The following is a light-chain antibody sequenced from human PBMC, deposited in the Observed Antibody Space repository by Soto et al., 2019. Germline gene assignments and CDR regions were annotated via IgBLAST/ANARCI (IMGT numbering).Light chain of an antibody. CDR2: DAS. V-gene: IGKV1-5*01. CDR3: QQYGGSPRT. Sequence: DIQMTQSPSTLSASVGDRVTITCRASQSLSSYSAWYQQKPGKAPNLLIYDASNLESGVPSRFSGSGSGTEFTLTISSLQPDDFATYYCQQYGGSPRTFGQGTKVEVK. J-gene: IGKJ1*01. CDR1: QSLSSY.